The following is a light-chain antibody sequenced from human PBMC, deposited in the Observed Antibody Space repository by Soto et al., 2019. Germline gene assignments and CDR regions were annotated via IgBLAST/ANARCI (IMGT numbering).Light chain of an antibody. CDR1: QGISSY. J-gene: IGKJ4*01. CDR3: QQYYTWPIT. V-gene: IGKV1-8*01. Sequence: AIRMTQSPSSLSASTGDRVTITCRASQGISSYLAWYQQKPGKAPKLLIYAASTLQSGVPSRFSGSGSGTEFTLAISSLQSEDCAVYYCQQYYTWPITFGGGTKVDIK. CDR2: AAS.